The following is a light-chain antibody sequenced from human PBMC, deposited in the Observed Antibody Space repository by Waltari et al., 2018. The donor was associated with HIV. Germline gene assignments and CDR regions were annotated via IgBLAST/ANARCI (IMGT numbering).Light chain of an antibody. CDR2: GAS. CDR1: QRLSSN. V-gene: IGKV3-20*01. CDR3: QQYGSSPSIT. Sequence: EVVMTQSPATVSVSPGERATLSCRASQRLSSNLAWYQQKPGQAPRLLIYGASSRAAGIPDRFRGSGSGTDFTLTISRVEPEDFAVYYCQQYGSSPSITFGQGTRLDIK. J-gene: IGKJ5*01.